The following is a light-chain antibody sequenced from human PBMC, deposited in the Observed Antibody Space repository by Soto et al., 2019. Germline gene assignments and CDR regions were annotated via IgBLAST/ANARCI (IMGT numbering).Light chain of an antibody. V-gene: IGLV1-40*01. CDR2: GDN. J-gene: IGLJ3*02. Sequence: QSVLTQPPSVSGAPGQRVSISCTGSTSNIGAPYDVHWYQHLPGTAPKLLIYGDNNRPSGVPDRFSASTSGTSASLAITGLQAEDEADYYCQSYDSTLSGSRVFGGGTKLTVL. CDR1: TSNIGAPYD. CDR3: QSYDSTLSGSRV.